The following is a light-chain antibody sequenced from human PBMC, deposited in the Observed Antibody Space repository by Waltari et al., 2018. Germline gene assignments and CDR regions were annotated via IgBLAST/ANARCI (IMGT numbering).Light chain of an antibody. Sequence: QSVLTQPPSASGTLGQRVAISCSGSSFNIGSNPVNWYQQLPRTAPKLLIYNNNQRPAWVPDRCSGSKSGTSASLAISGLQSEDESDYYCAVWDDSLNGVVFGGGTKLTVL. J-gene: IGLJ2*01. CDR3: AVWDDSLNGVV. CDR1: SFNIGSNP. V-gene: IGLV1-44*01. CDR2: NNN.